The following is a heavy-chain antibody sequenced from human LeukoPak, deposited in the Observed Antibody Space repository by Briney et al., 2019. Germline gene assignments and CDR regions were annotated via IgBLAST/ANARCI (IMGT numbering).Heavy chain of an antibody. CDR2: IYYSGST. Sequence: SETLSLTCTVSGGSISSSSYYWGWIRQPPGKGLEWIGSIYYSGSTYYNPSLKSRVTISVDTSKNQFSLKLSSVTAADTAVYYCARNMVAVAGTLPFDYWGQGTLVTVSS. CDR1: GGSISSSSYY. CDR3: ARNMVAVAGTLPFDY. D-gene: IGHD6-19*01. V-gene: IGHV4-39*01. J-gene: IGHJ4*02.